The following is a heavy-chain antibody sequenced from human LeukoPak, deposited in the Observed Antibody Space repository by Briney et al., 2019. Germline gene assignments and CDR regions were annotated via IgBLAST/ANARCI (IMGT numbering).Heavy chain of an antibody. Sequence: GGSLRLSCAASGFTSSSYWMSWVRQAPGKGLEWVANIKQDGSEKYYVDSVKGRFTISRDNAKNSLYLQMNSLRAEDTAVYYCARGGGRTAMVTLAYWGQGTLVTVSS. V-gene: IGHV3-7*01. J-gene: IGHJ4*02. CDR2: IKQDGSEK. D-gene: IGHD5-18*01. CDR1: GFTSSSYW. CDR3: ARGGGRTAMVTLAY.